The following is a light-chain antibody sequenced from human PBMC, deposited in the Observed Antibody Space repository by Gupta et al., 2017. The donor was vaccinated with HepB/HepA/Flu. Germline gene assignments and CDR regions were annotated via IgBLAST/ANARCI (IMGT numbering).Light chain of an antibody. Sequence: DIVMTQSPDSLPVSLGERATINCKSSQSVLYSSNNKNYLAWYQQKPGQPPRLLIYWASTRESGVPDRFSGSGSGTDFTLTISSLQAEDVAVYYCQQYSSTPRTFGQGTKVEIK. J-gene: IGKJ1*01. V-gene: IGKV4-1*01. CDR1: QSVLYSSNNKNY. CDR3: QQYSSTPRT. CDR2: WAS.